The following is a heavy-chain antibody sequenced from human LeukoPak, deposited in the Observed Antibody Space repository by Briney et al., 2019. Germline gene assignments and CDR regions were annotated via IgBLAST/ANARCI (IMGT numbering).Heavy chain of an antibody. J-gene: IGHJ5*02. V-gene: IGHV1-69*13. CDR3: ARSWHCSSTSCYSDWFDP. Sequence: ASVKVSCKASGGTFSSYAISWVRQAPGQGLEWMGGIIPIFGTANYAQKFQGRVTITADESTSTAYMKLSSLRSEDTAVYYCARSWHCSSTSCYSDWFDPWGQGTLVTVSS. CDR2: IIPIFGTA. D-gene: IGHD2-2*01. CDR1: GGTFSSYA.